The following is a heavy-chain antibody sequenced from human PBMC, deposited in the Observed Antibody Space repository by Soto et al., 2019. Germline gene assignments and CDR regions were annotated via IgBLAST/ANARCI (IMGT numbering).Heavy chain of an antibody. CDR2: IYPGDSDI. D-gene: IGHD6-13*01. Sequence: PGESLKLSCKASGYDFTNYLIAWVRQTPGRGLEWMGMIYPGDSDIRYNPSFRGRVTVSADKSITSAFVQWGSLKASDSAIYYCARFRAPRRQLISMSFHLWGLGTLVTVSS. V-gene: IGHV5-51*01. J-gene: IGHJ4*03. CDR3: ARFRAPRRQLISMSFHL. CDR1: GYDFTNYL.